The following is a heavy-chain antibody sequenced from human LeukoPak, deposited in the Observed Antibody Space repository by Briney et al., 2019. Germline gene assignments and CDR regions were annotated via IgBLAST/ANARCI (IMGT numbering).Heavy chain of an antibody. CDR3: ARDSDYDFWSGTFDY. V-gene: IGHV1-69*05. D-gene: IGHD3-3*01. Sequence: HRASVKVSCKASGGTFSSYAISWVRQAPGQGLEWMGRIIPIFGTANYAQKFQGRVTITTDESTSTAYMELSSLRSEGTAVYYCARDSDYDFWSGTFDYWGQGTLVTVSS. CDR2: IIPIFGTA. J-gene: IGHJ4*02. CDR1: GGTFSSYA.